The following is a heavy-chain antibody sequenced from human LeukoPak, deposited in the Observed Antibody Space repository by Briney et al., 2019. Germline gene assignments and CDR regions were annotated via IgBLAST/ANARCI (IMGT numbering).Heavy chain of an antibody. Sequence: PSETLSLTCTVSGGSFTSYYWGWIRQPPGKGLEWSGDIYYSGSTNYNPSLKRRVTISVETSKNHFSLKLSSVTAADTAVYYCARHVEQWLTPFDYWGQGTLVTVSS. V-gene: IGHV4-59*01. CDR1: GGSFTSYY. J-gene: IGHJ4*02. D-gene: IGHD6-19*01. CDR3: ARHVEQWLTPFDY. CDR2: IYYSGST.